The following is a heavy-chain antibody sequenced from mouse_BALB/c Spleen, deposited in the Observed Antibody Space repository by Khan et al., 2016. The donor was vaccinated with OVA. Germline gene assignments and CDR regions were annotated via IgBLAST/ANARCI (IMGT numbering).Heavy chain of an antibody. CDR1: GYGFSNYL. CDR3: ARSGYDYFAY. V-gene: IGHV1-80*01. J-gene: IGHJ3*01. D-gene: IGHD2-14*01. Sequence: QVQLKQSGAELVRPGSSVKISCKASGYGFSNYLMNWVKQGPGQGLEWIGQIYPGDGNTNYNGKFKDKATLTVDKSSSTAYMQLSSLTSEDSAVYFGARSGYDYFAYWGQGTLVTVSA. CDR2: IYPGDGNT.